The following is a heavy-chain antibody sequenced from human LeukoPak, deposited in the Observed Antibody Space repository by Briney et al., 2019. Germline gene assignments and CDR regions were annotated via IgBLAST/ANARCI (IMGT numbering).Heavy chain of an antibody. J-gene: IGHJ5*02. CDR1: GGTFSSYA. CDR3: ARDRYCSSTSCHLPGNNWFGP. D-gene: IGHD2-2*01. CDR2: IIPIFGTA. Sequence: SVKVSCKASGGTFSSYAISWVRQAPGQGLEWMGGIIPIFGTANYAQKFQGRVTITTDESTSTAYMELSSLRSEDTAVYYCARDRYCSSTSCHLPGNNWFGPWGQGTLVTVSS. V-gene: IGHV1-69*05.